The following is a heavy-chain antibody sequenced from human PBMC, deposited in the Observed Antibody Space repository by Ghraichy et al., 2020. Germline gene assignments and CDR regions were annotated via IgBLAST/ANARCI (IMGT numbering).Heavy chain of an antibody. D-gene: IGHD1-26*01. Sequence: SETLSLTCTVSGGSISSSSYYWGWIRQPPGTGLEWIGSIYYSGSTYYNPSLKSRVTISVDTSKNQFSLKLSSVTAADTAVYYCASQPTSWSYFTIGYWGQGTLVTGCS. CDR3: ASQPTSWSYFTIGY. V-gene: IGHV4-39*01. CDR2: IYYSGST. CDR1: GGSISSSSYY. J-gene: IGHJ4*02.